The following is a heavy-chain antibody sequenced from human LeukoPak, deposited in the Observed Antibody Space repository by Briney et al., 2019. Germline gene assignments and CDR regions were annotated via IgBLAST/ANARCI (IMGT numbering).Heavy chain of an antibody. CDR1: GYTFTSYG. J-gene: IGHJ6*03. D-gene: IGHD2-2*01. CDR3: AREKLGYCSSTSCSLGDYYYYYYMDV. V-gene: IGHV1-18*01. CDR2: ISAYNGNT. Sequence: ASVKVSCKASGYTFTSYGISWVRQAPGQGLEWMGWISAYNGNTNYAQKLQGRVTMTTDTSTSTAYMELRSLRSDDTAVYYCAREKLGYCSSTSCSLGDYYYYYYMDVWDKGTTVTVSS.